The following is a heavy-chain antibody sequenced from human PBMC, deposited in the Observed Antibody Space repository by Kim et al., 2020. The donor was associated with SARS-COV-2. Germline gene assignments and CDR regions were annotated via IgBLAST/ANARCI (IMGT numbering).Heavy chain of an antibody. CDR1: GFSFSSYG. J-gene: IGHJ2*01. CDR3: ARGPVDPKDVWYFDV. Sequence: GGSLRLSCAASGFSFSSYGMHWVRQAPGKGLEWVAYISYDGSDKFYADSVKGRFTISRDNSNNTLSLQTNSLRAEDTAVFYCARGPVDPKDVWYFDVWGRGTLVTVSS. V-gene: IGHV3-33*01. D-gene: IGHD2-15*01. CDR2: ISYDGSDK.